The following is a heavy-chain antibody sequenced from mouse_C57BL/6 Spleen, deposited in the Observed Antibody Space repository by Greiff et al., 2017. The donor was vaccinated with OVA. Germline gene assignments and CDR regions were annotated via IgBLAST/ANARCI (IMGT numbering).Heavy chain of an antibody. CDR1: GYTFTSYW. J-gene: IGHJ3*01. CDR2: IHPNSGST. CDR3: ASRGYDYDSY. V-gene: IGHV1-64*01. Sequence: MQLQQPVAELVKPGASVQLSCKASGYTFTSYWMHWVKQRPGQGLEWIGMIHPNSGSTNYNEKFKSKATLTVDKSSSTAYMQLSSLTSEDSAVYYCASRGYDYDSYWGQGTLVTVSA. D-gene: IGHD2-4*01.